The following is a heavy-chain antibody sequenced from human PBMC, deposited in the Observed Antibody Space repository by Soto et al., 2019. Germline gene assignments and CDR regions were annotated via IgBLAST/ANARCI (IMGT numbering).Heavy chain of an antibody. D-gene: IGHD4-17*01. Sequence: SETLSLTCTVSGGSISSPNFYWSWIRQHPGKGLEWIGHIYYNGTTYYNPTLKSRVTISVDTSKNQFSLKLSSVTAADTAVYYCARPLDYGDSKFDYWGQGT. J-gene: IGHJ4*02. CDR1: GGSISSPNFY. CDR2: IYYNGTT. V-gene: IGHV4-39*01. CDR3: ARPLDYGDSKFDY.